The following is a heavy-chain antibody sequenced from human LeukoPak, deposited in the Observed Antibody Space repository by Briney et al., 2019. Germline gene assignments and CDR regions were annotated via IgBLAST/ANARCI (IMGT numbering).Heavy chain of an antibody. CDR1: GFTFSSYA. CDR3: ARVGDIDAFDI. D-gene: IGHD4-17*01. Sequence: PGGSLRLSCAASGFTFSSYAMSWVRQAPGKGLEYVSAISRNGGSTYYANSVKGRFTISRDNSKNTLFLQMGSLRAEDMAVYYCARVGDIDAFDIWGQGTMVTVSS. V-gene: IGHV3-64*01. CDR2: ISRNGGST. J-gene: IGHJ3*02.